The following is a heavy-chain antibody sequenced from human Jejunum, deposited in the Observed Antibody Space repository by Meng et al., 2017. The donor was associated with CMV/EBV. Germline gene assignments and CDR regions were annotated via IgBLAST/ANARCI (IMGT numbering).Heavy chain of an antibody. J-gene: IGHJ4*02. D-gene: IGHD3-3*01. CDR1: NFA. V-gene: IGHV3-23*01. CDR3: ARPYNSVDFWNGYSYYLDY. CDR2: ISNTGETT. Sequence: NFAMHWVRQAPGKGLECVSSISNTGETTYYADSVKGRFTISRDNSKNTLYLQLDSLRPEDTAVYYCARPYNSVDFWNGYSYYLDYWGQGVLVTVSS.